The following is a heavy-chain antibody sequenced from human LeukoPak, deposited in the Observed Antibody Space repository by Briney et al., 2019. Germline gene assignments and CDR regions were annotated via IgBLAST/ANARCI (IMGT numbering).Heavy chain of an antibody. V-gene: IGHV3-30*18. CDR1: GFTLSSYG. Sequence: GRSLRLSCAASGFTLSSYGMRWVRQAPGKGLEWVAVISYDGSNKYYADSVKGRFTISRDNSKNTLYLQMNSLRAEDTAVYYCAKGCYCSSTSCYENFLDYWGQGTLVTVPS. CDR3: AKGCYCSSTSCYENFLDY. J-gene: IGHJ4*02. CDR2: ISYDGSNK. D-gene: IGHD2-2*01.